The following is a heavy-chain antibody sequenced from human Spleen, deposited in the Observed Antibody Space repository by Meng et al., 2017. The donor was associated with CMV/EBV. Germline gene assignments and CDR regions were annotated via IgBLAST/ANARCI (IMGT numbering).Heavy chain of an antibody. CDR3: ARDLGQRGGAFDY. CDR2: ISGSGGST. Sequence: GESLKISCSASGFTFSSAMSWVRQAPGKGLEWVSAISGSGGSTYYADSVKGRFTISRDNSKNTQYLQMNSLRAEDTAVYYCARDLGQRGGAFDYWGQGTLVTVSS. CDR1: GFTFSSA. D-gene: IGHD3-10*01. V-gene: IGHV3-23*01. J-gene: IGHJ4*02.